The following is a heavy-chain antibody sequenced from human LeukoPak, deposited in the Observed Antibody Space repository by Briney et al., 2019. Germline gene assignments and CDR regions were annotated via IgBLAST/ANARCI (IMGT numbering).Heavy chain of an antibody. J-gene: IGHJ4*02. CDR2: VKQDGTEK. CDR3: ARAGGTSWADY. D-gene: IGHD6-13*01. Sequence: PGGSLRLSCAASGFTVSSHYMSWVRQAPGKGLEWVANVKQDGTEKFYVDSVKGRFTISRDNGKNSLYLQMNSLRVEDTAIYYCARAGGTSWADYWGQGTLVTVSS. CDR1: GFTVSSHY. V-gene: IGHV3-7*01.